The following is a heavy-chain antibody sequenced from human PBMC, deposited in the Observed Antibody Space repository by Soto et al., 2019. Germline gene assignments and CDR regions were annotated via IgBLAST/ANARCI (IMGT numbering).Heavy chain of an antibody. CDR1: GFTVSSNY. J-gene: IGHJ4*02. Sequence: EVQLVETGGGLIQPGGSLRLSCAASGFTVSSNYMSWVRQAPGKGLEWVSVIYSGGSTYYADSVKGRFTISRDNSKNTLYLQMSSLRGEDTAVYYCATGGRITMVRGVLDYWGQGTLVTVSS. D-gene: IGHD3-10*01. V-gene: IGHV3-53*02. CDR3: ATGGRITMVRGVLDY. CDR2: IYSGGST.